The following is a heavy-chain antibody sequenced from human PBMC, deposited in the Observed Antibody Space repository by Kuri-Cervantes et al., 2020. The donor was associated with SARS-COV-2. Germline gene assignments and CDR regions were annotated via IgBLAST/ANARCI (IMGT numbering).Heavy chain of an antibody. CDR1: AFPFSTYS. V-gene: IGHV3-21*06. Sequence: GRSLRLSCAAYAFPFSTYSMHWVRQAPGKGLEWVSYITHSSSYIYYADSVKGRFTISRDNAKNSLYLQMNSLRVEDTAVYYCAKDRDCSGGSCYDYYYYGMDVWGQGTTVTVSS. J-gene: IGHJ6*02. CDR3: AKDRDCSGGSCYDYYYYGMDV. D-gene: IGHD2-15*01. CDR2: ITHSSSYI.